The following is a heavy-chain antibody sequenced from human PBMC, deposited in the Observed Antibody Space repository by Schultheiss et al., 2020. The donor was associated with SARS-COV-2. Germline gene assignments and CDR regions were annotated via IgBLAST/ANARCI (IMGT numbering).Heavy chain of an antibody. CDR1: GGSISSGGYY. CDR3: ARQTGATPKFDF. V-gene: IGHV4-31*03. D-gene: IGHD1-1*01. Sequence: SETLSLTCTVSGGSISSGGYYWSWIRQHPGKGLEWIGYIYYSGSTYYNPSLKSRVTISVDTSKTQFSLKVRSVTAADTAVYYCARQTGATPKFDFWCQGTLVTVSS. CDR2: IYYSGST. J-gene: IGHJ4*02.